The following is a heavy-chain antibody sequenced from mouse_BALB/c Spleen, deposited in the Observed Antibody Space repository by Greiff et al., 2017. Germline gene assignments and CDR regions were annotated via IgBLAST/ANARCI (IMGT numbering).Heavy chain of an antibody. J-gene: IGHJ4*01. CDR3: SYGNYVGGDAMDY. V-gene: IGHV1-9*01. Sequence: QVQLQQSGAELMKPGASVKISCKATGYTFSSYWIEWVKQRPGHGLEWIGEILPGSGSTNYNEKFKGKATFTADTSSNTAYMQLSSLTSEDSAVYYCSYGNYVGGDAMDYWGQGTSVTVSS. CDR2: ILPGSGST. D-gene: IGHD2-1*01. CDR1: GYTFSSYW.